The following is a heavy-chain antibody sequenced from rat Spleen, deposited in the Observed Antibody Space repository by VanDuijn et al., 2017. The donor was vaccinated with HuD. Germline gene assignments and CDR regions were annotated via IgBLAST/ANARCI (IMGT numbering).Heavy chain of an antibody. CDR2: IIYDGSTS. V-gene: IGHV5-29*01. CDR1: GFTFSNYG. CDR3: ATTRVMY. Sequence: DVQLVGSGGGLVQPGRSLKLSCAASGFTFSNYGMHWIRQAPTKGLEWVGTIIYDGSTSYYRDSVKGRFTISRDNAKSTLYLQMDSLRSEDTATYYCATTRVMYWGQGVMVTVSS. D-gene: IGHD1-4*01. J-gene: IGHJ2*01.